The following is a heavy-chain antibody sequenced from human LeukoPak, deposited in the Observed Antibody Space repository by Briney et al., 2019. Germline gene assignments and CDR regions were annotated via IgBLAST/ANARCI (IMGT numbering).Heavy chain of an antibody. V-gene: IGHV4-61*02. CDR1: GGSISSGSYY. D-gene: IGHD3-3*01. J-gene: IGHJ5*02. CDR2: IYTSGST. CDR3: ARRLRFLEWLPQSRFDP. Sequence: SETLSLTCTVSGGSISSGSYYWSWIRQPAGKGLEWIGRIYTSGSTNYNPSLKSRVTISVDTSKNQFSLKLSSVTAADTAVYYCARRLRFLEWLPQSRFDPWGQGTLVTVSS.